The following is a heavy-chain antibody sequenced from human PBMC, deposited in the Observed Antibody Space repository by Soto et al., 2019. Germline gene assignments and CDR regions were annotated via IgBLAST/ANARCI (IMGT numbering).Heavy chain of an antibody. CDR2: IWYDGSHE. Sequence: QVQLVESGGGVVQPGRSLRLSCAASGFIFSNYGMHWVRQAPGKGLEWVAVIWYDGSHESYADSVKGRFTISRDNSQKTLYLQMNSLRPEDTALYYCATDRALGATLGAIDFWGQGTLVTVSS. V-gene: IGHV3-33*01. CDR3: ATDRALGATLGAIDF. J-gene: IGHJ4*02. CDR1: GFIFSNYG. D-gene: IGHD1-26*01.